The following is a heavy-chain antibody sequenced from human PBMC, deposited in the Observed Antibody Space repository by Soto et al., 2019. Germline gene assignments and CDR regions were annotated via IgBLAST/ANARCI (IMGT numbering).Heavy chain of an antibody. D-gene: IGHD6-19*01. CDR2: IYYSGST. J-gene: IGHJ4*02. CDR1: GGSISSYY. Sequence: SETLSLTCTVSGGSISSYYWSWVRQPPGKGLEWIGYIYYSGSTNYNPSLKSRVTISVDTSKNQFSLKLSSVTAADTAVYYCARQVGGWAPWYFDYWGQGTLVTVSS. V-gene: IGHV4-59*08. CDR3: ARQVGGWAPWYFDY.